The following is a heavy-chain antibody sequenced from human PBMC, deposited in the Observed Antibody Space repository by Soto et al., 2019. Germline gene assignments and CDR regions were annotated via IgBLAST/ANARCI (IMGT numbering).Heavy chain of an antibody. D-gene: IGHD4-17*01. Sequence: EVQLVESGGGLVQPGGSLRLSCAASGFTFSSYSMNWVRQAPGKGLEWVSYISSSSSTIYYADSVKGRFTISRDNAKLSLFLEVNSLRAEVTAVYSGARVWRLRWGDSWGQGTLVTVSS. V-gene: IGHV3-48*01. J-gene: IGHJ4*02. CDR3: ARVWRLRWGDS. CDR1: GFTFSSYS. CDR2: ISSSSSTI.